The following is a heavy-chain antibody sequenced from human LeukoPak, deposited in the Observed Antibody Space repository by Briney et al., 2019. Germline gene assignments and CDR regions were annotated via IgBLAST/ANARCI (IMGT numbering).Heavy chain of an antibody. CDR3: AKTWIYCSGGSCSTDY. CDR2: ISGSGGST. D-gene: IGHD2-15*01. CDR1: GFTFSSYA. Sequence: GGSLRLSCAASGFTFSSYAMSWVRQAPGKGLEWVSAISGSGGSTYYADSVKGRFTISRDNSKNTLYLQMNSLRAEDTAVYYRAKTWIYCSGGSCSTDYWGQGTLVTVSS. V-gene: IGHV3-23*01. J-gene: IGHJ4*02.